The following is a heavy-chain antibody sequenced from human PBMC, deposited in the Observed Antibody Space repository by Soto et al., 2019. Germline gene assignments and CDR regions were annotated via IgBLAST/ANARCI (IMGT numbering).Heavy chain of an antibody. CDR1: GGSMSSYY. CDR3: ARGQRFSDWFDP. CDR2: VYSSGGT. Sequence: QVHLQQSGPGLVNPSETLSLTCTVSGGSMSSYYWTWIRQPAGKGLEWIGRVYSSGGTHYNPSLKSRVTISLDTSKNQFSLRLLSVTDADTAVYYCARGQRFSDWFDPWGQGTLVIVSS. V-gene: IGHV4-4*07. J-gene: IGHJ5*02. D-gene: IGHD3-3*01.